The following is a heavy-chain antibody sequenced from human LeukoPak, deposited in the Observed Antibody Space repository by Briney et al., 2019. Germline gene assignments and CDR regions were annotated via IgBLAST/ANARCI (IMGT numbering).Heavy chain of an antibody. CDR1: GFTFNNYG. Sequence: PGGSLRLPCAASGFTFNNYGMHWVRQAPGKGLEWVAVISYDGSNKYYADSVKGRFTISRDNSKNTLYLQMNSLRAEDTAVYYCAKVLAVTNYYYYYYMDVWGKGTTVTVSS. D-gene: IGHD4-11*01. V-gene: IGHV3-30*18. CDR3: AKVLAVTNYYYYYYMDV. CDR2: ISYDGSNK. J-gene: IGHJ6*03.